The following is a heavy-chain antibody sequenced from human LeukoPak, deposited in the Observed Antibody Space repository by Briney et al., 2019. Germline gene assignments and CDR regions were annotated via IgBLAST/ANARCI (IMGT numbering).Heavy chain of an antibody. J-gene: IGHJ4*02. CDR1: GFTFGDYA. CDR3: AKDGDYGSGLYYFDY. D-gene: IGHD3-10*01. CDR2: ISWDGGST. Sequence: GGSLRLSCTTSGFTFGDYALTWVRQAPGKGLEWVSLISWDGGSTYYADSVKGRFTISRDNSKNSLYLQMNSLRAEDTALYYCAKDGDYGSGLYYFDYWGQGTLVTVSS. V-gene: IGHV3-43D*03.